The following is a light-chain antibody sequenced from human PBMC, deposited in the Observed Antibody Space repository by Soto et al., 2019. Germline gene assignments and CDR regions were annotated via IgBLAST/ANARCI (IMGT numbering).Light chain of an antibody. V-gene: IGKV1-33*01. CDR3: QQYDNLPPWT. CDR2: DAS. J-gene: IGKJ1*01. Sequence: DIQMTQSPSSLSASVGDRVTITCQASQDISNYLNWYQQKPGKAPKLLIYDASNLETGVPSRFSGSGSGTDFTFTISRLQPEDIATYYFQQYDNLPPWTFGQGTKVEIK. CDR1: QDISNY.